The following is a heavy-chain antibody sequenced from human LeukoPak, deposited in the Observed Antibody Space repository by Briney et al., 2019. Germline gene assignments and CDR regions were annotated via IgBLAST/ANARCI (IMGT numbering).Heavy chain of an antibody. CDR3: ARDPGYSYGQGFDY. Sequence: GGSLRLTCAASGFTFSSYWMSWVRQAPGKGLERVANIRQDGSEKYYVDSVKGRFTISRDNAKNSLYLQMNSLRAEDTAVYYCARDPGYSYGQGFDYWGQGTLVTVSS. J-gene: IGHJ4*02. CDR1: GFTFSSYW. D-gene: IGHD5-18*01. CDR2: IRQDGSEK. V-gene: IGHV3-7*01.